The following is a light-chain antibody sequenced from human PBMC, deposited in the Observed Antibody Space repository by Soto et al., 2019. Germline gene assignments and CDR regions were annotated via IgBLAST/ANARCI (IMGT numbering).Light chain of an antibody. J-gene: IGLJ1*01. Sequence: QSVLTQPPSASGTPGQRVTISCSGSSSNIGSNTVNWYQQLPGTAPKLLIHANNQRPSGVPDRFSGSKSATSASLAISWLQSEEADYYCAAWEDSLNGYVFGTGTKVTVL. CDR1: SSNIGSNT. CDR3: AAWEDSLNGYV. V-gene: IGLV1-44*01. CDR2: ANN.